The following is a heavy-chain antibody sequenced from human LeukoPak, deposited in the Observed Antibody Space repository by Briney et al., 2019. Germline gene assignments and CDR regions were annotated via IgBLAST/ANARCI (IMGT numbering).Heavy chain of an antibody. CDR3: AREPVGLYYGMDL. V-gene: IGHV3-33*01. CDR1: GFTFSSYV. J-gene: IGHJ6*02. CDR2: IWSDGSDK. Sequence: PGGSLRLSCAASGFTFSSYVMHWVRQAPGKGLEWVAVIWSDGSDKYDADSVKGRFTISRDHSKNTLYLQMNSLRAEDTAVYYCAREPVGLYYGMDLWGQGPRDTVSS. D-gene: IGHD1-26*01.